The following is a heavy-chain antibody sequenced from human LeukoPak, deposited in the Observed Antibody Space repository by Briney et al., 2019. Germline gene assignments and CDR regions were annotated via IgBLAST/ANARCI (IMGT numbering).Heavy chain of an antibody. CDR3: ARDIRYFDWSYFDY. Sequence: GGSLRLSCAAPGFTFSSYGMHWVRQAPGKGLEWVAVIWYDGSNKYYADSVKGRFTISRDNSKNTLYLQMNSLRAEDTAVYYCARDIRYFDWSYFDYWGQGTLVTVSS. CDR2: IWYDGSNK. J-gene: IGHJ4*02. D-gene: IGHD3-9*01. CDR1: GFTFSSYG. V-gene: IGHV3-33*01.